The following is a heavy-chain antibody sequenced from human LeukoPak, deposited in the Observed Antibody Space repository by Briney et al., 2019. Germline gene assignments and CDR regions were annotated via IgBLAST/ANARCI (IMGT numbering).Heavy chain of an antibody. Sequence: ASVKVSCKASGGTFSSYATSWVRQAPGQGLEWMGGIIPIFGTANYAQKFQGRVTITADESTGTAYMELSSLRSEDTAVYYCARDDYCSGGSCLMDVWGKGTTVTVSS. V-gene: IGHV1-69*01. CDR2: IIPIFGTA. CDR1: GGTFSSYA. J-gene: IGHJ6*04. CDR3: ARDDYCSGGSCLMDV. D-gene: IGHD2-15*01.